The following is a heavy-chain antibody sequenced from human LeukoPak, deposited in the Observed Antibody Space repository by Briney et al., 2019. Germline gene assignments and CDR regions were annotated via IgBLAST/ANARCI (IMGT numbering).Heavy chain of an antibody. CDR1: GGSFSGYY. J-gene: IGHJ5*02. D-gene: IGHD3-22*01. Sequence: SETLSLTCAVYGGSFSGYYWSWIRQPPGKGLEWIGEINHSGSTNYNPSLKSRVTISVDTSKNQFSLKLSSVTAADTAVYYCARGSLSYCYDSSGYYYWFDPWGEGTLVTVSS. CDR3: ARGSLSYCYDSSGYYYWFDP. CDR2: INHSGST. V-gene: IGHV4-34*01.